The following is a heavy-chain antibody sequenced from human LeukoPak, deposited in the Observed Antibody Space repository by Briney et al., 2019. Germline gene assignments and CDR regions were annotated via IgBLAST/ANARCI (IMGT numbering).Heavy chain of an antibody. D-gene: IGHD6-19*01. J-gene: IGHJ5*02. CDR1: GYTFTGHY. CDR2: INPNSGGT. V-gene: IGHV1-2*02. Sequence: ASAKVSCKASGYTFTGHYMHWVRQAPGQGLEWMGWINPNSGGTNYAQKFQGRVSMTGDTSISTSYMELSRLSSDDTAVYYCARVGSSGWDTFEQSPTWGQGTLVTVSS. CDR3: ARVGSSGWDTFEQSPT.